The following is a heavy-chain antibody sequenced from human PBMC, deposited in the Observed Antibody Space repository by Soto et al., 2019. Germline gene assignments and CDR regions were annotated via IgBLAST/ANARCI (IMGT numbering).Heavy chain of an antibody. V-gene: IGHV1-69*13. D-gene: IGHD2-2*01. CDR1: GGTFSSYA. CDR3: ARPVEVALHYYYYYGMVV. J-gene: IGHJ6*02. Sequence: SVKVYCKASGGTFSSYAISWVRQAPGQGLEWMGGIIPIFGTANYAQKFQGRVTITADESTSTAYMELTSLRSEDTAVYYCARPVEVALHYYYYYGMVVWVHGTTFTDSS. CDR2: IIPIFGTA.